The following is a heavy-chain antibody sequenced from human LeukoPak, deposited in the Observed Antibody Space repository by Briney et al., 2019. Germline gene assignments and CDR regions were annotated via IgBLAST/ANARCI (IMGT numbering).Heavy chain of an antibody. CDR2: IWYDGSNK. D-gene: IGHD6-19*01. CDR3: ATASAETGTFVY. V-gene: IGHV3-33*01. CDR1: GFTFSNYG. J-gene: IGHJ4*02. Sequence: PGGSLRLSCAASGFTFSNYGMHWVRQAPGKGLEWVAVIWYDGSNKYYGDSVKGRFTISRDNSKNTLYLQMNSLRAEDTAVYYCATASAETGTFVYWGQGTLVTVSS.